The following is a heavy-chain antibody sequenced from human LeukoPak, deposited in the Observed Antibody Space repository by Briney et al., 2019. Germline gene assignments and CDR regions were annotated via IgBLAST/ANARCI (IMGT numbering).Heavy chain of an antibody. V-gene: IGHV1-69*04. CDR3: ARGLRYYDSSGYLRY. Sequence: ASVKVSCKASGGTFSSYAISWVRQAPGQGLEWMGRIIPILGIANYAQKFQGRVTITADKSTSTAYMDLSSLRSEDTAVYYCARGLRYYDSSGYLRYWGQGTLVTVSS. CDR2: IIPILGIA. D-gene: IGHD3-22*01. J-gene: IGHJ4*02. CDR1: GGTFSSYA.